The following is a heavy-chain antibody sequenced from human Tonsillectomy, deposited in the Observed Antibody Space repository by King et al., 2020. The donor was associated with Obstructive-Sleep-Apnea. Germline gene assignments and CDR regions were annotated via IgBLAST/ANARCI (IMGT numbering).Heavy chain of an antibody. V-gene: IGHV4-39*07. CDR1: CGSISSSSYY. Sequence: QLQESGPGLVKPSETLSLTCTVSCGSISSSSYYWGWIRQPPGKGLECIGSIYYSGSTYYNPSLKSRVTISVDTSNNQFSLKLSSVTAADTAVYYCARGDSSGCFDYWGQGTLVTVSS. D-gene: IGHD6-19*01. CDR2: IYYSGST. CDR3: ARGDSSGCFDY. J-gene: IGHJ4*02.